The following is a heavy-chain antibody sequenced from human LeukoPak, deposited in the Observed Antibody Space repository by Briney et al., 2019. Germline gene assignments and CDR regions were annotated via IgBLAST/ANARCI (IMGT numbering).Heavy chain of an antibody. CDR1: GYTFTSYD. D-gene: IGHD2-2*01. CDR2: MNPNSGNT. V-gene: IGHV1-8*01. Sequence: ASVKVSCKASGYTFTSYDINWVRQATGQGLEWMGWMNPNSGNTGYAQKFQGRVAMTRNTSISTAYMELSSLRSEDTAVYYCARGRVPAATCRRMDVWGQGTTVTVSS. CDR3: ARGRVPAATCRRMDV. J-gene: IGHJ6*02.